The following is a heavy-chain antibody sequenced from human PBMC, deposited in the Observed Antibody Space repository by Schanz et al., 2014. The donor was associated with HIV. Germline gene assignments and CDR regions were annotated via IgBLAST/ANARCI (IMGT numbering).Heavy chain of an antibody. CDR3: ARGSGPYYYYYGMDV. CDR1: GFTFSNFA. Sequence: QVQLVESGGGVVQPGRSLRLSCAASGFTFSNFAMHWVRQAPGKGLEWAAVIWYDGSNKYYADSVKGRFTISRDNSKNTLYLQMNSLRAEDTAVYYCARGSGPYYYYYGMDVWGQGTTVTVSS. V-gene: IGHV3-33*01. CDR2: IWYDGSNK. J-gene: IGHJ6*02. D-gene: IGHD3-10*01.